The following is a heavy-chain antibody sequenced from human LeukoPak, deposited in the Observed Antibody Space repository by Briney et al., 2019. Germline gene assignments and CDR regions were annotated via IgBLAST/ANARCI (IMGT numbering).Heavy chain of an antibody. Sequence: GGSLRLSCAASGFTFSSYSMNWVRQAPGKGLEWVSSISSSSSTIYYSDSLKGRFTISRDNSKNTLYLQMNSLRTEDTAVYYCAKDVVGQQWPENYWGQGTLVTVSS. D-gene: IGHD6-19*01. V-gene: IGHV3-48*01. CDR1: GFTFSSYS. J-gene: IGHJ4*02. CDR3: AKDVVGQQWPENY. CDR2: ISSSSSTI.